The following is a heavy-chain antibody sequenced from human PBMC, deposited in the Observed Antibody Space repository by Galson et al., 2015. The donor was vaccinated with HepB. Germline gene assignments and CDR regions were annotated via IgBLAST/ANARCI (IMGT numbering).Heavy chain of an antibody. CDR1: GYTFTNYY. Sequence: SVKVSCKASGYTFTNYYMHWVRQAPGQGLEWMGIINPSGGITSYAQKFQGRVTMTRDTSTSTVYMELSSLSSEDAAVYYCARDHYGMDVWGQGTTVTVSS. V-gene: IGHV1-46*01. J-gene: IGHJ6*02. CDR2: INPSGGIT. CDR3: ARDHYGMDV.